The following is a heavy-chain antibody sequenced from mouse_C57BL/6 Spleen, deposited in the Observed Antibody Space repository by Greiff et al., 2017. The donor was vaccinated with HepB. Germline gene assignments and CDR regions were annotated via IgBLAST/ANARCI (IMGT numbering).Heavy chain of an antibody. CDR2: IYPGDGDT. CDR3: AYYGSPYWYFDV. Sequence: QVQLKQSGPELVKPGASVKISCKASGYAFSSSWMNWVKQRPGKGLEWIGRIYPGDGDTNYNGKFKGKATLTADKSSSTAYMQLSSLTSEDSAVYFCAYYGSPYWYFDVWGTGTTVTVSS. D-gene: IGHD1-1*01. CDR1: GYAFSSSW. V-gene: IGHV1-82*01. J-gene: IGHJ1*03.